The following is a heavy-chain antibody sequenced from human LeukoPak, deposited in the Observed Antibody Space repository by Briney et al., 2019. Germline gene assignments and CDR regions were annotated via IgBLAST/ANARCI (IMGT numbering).Heavy chain of an antibody. D-gene: IGHD3-22*01. CDR2: INPDGSTT. Sequence: PGGSLRLSCAASGFTLSRYWIHWVRQAPGKGLEWVSRINPDGSTTTYADSVKGRCTISRDNVKNTVYLQMNSLRAEDTAVYYCARVLSGSWDWFDPWGQGTLVTVSS. V-gene: IGHV3-74*01. J-gene: IGHJ5*02. CDR3: ARVLSGSWDWFDP. CDR1: GFTLSRYW.